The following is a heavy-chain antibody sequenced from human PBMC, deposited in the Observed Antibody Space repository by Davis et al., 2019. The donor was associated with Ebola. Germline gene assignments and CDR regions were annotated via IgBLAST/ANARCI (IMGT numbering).Heavy chain of an antibody. D-gene: IGHD4-17*01. V-gene: IGHV4-34*01. CDR1: GGSFSGYY. CDR3: ARGTTVIYYYYYGMDV. J-gene: IGHJ6*02. Sequence: SETLSLTCAVYGGSFSGYYWSWIRQPPGKGLEWIGEINHSGSTNYNPPLKSRVTISVDTSKNQFSLKLSSVTAADTAVYYCARGTTVIYYYYYGMDVWGQGTTVTVSS. CDR2: INHSGST.